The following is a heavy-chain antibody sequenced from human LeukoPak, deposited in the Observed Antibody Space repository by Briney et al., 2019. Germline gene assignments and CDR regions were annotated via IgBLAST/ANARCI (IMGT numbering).Heavy chain of an antibody. CDR3: ARDRGGGHMDV. J-gene: IGHJ6*03. V-gene: IGHV3-13*01. D-gene: IGHD2-15*01. CDR2: IGTTGDT. Sequence: GGSLRLSCAASGFTFTTYDMHWVRHATGKGLEWVSAIGTTGDTYYPGSVKGRFTISRENAKNSLYLQMNSLRAGDTAVYYCARDRGGGHMDVWGKGTTVTISS. CDR1: GFTFTTYD.